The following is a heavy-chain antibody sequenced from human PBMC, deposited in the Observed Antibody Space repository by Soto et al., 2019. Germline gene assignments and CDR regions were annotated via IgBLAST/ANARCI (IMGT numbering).Heavy chain of an antibody. D-gene: IGHD5-12*01. J-gene: IGHJ4*02. CDR3: ARAAAGGYSGYEVFDY. CDR2: IYHSGST. V-gene: IGHV4-4*02. Sequence: SETLSLTCAVSGGSISSSNWWSWVRQPPGKGLEWIGEIYHSGSTNYNPSLKSRVTISVDKSKNQFSLKLSSVTAADTAVYYCARAAAGGYSGYEVFDYWGQGTLVTVSS. CDR1: GGSISSSNW.